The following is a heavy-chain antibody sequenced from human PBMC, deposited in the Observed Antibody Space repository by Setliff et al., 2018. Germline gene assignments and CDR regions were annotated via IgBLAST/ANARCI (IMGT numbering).Heavy chain of an antibody. V-gene: IGHV3-74*01. CDR3: ARTTGYRLEGDFDY. Sequence: GGSLRLSCAAAGFTFSSHWKHWVRQAPGKRLMWVSRINNDGSSTTYEDSVKGLFTISRDNAKNTLYLQMNSLRAEDTAIYYCARTTGYRLEGDFDYWGQGTLVTSPQ. CDR2: INNDGSST. J-gene: IGHJ4*02. CDR1: GFTFSSHW. D-gene: IGHD3-16*01.